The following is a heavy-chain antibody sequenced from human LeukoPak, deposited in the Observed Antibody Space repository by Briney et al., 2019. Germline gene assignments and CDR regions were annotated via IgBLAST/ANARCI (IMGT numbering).Heavy chain of an antibody. Sequence: SETLSLTCTVSGGSISSSSYYWGWIRQPPGKGLEWIGSIYYSGSTYYNPSLKSRVTISVDTSKNQFSLKLSSVTAADTAVYYCASGPLWNFDYWGQGTLVTVSS. CDR1: GGSISSSSYY. CDR2: IYYSGST. D-gene: IGHD3-16*01. V-gene: IGHV4-39*01. CDR3: ASGPLWNFDY. J-gene: IGHJ4*02.